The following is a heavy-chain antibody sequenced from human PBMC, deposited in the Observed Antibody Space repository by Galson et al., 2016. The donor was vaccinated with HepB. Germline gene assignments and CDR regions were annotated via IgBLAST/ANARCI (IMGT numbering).Heavy chain of an antibody. CDR2: ISSTSTYI. D-gene: IGHD2-15*01. CDR1: GFVFSTYT. CDR3: ARDHSRRYCSGGSRYTQSYGMDV. J-gene: IGHJ6*02. V-gene: IGHV3-21*01. Sequence: SLRLSCAASGFVFSTYTMNWVRQAPGKGLEWVSSISSTSTYIYYADSLKGRFTISRDNAKNSLYLHMNSLRAEDTAVYYCARDHSRRYCSGGSRYTQSYGMDVWGQGTTVTVSS.